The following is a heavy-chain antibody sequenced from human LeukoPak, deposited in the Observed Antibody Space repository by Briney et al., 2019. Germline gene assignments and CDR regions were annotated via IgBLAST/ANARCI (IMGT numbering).Heavy chain of an antibody. CDR2: IYSDEGSR. Sequence: PGGSLRLSCEASGFTFSSYWMHWVRQAPGKGLMWVSRIYSDEGSRNYADSVKGRFTISRDNAKNTLHLQMDSLRAEDTAVYYCARDADWYGQSFDYWGQGTLVTVSS. CDR1: GFTFSSYW. D-gene: IGHD3-9*01. V-gene: IGHV3-74*01. CDR3: ARDADWYGQSFDY. J-gene: IGHJ4*02.